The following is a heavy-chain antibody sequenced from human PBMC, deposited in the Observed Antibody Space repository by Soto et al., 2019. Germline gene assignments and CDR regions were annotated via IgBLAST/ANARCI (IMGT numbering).Heavy chain of an antibody. CDR2: INPSGGST. D-gene: IGHD5-18*01. CDR1: GYTFTSYY. Sequence: QVQLVQSGAEVKKPGASVKVSCKASGYTFTSYYMHWVRQAPGQGLEWMGIINPSGGSTSYAQKFKGRVTMTGDTYTRTVDMEMSGVRSEDTALSYCARVSPSDPRYGYVGNNWFDPWGQGTLVTVSS. J-gene: IGHJ5*02. V-gene: IGHV1-46*03. CDR3: ARVSPSDPRYGYVGNNWFDP.